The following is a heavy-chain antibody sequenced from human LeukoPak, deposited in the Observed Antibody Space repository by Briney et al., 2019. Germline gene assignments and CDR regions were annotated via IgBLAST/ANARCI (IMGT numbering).Heavy chain of an antibody. CDR3: ARLSTWNDGVDAFDI. CDR2: ISYDGSNK. CDR1: GFTFSTYA. V-gene: IGHV3-30*04. J-gene: IGHJ3*02. D-gene: IGHD1-1*01. Sequence: GGSLRLSCAASGFTFSTYAMYWVRQAPGKGLEWMAVISYDGSNKNYADSVKGRFSISRDNSKNTLYLQTNSLRTEDTAVFYCARLSTWNDGVDAFDIWGQGTMVTVSS.